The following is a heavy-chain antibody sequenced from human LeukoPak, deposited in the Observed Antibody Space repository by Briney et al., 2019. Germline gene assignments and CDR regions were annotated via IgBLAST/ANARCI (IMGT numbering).Heavy chain of an antibody. D-gene: IGHD3-22*01. Sequence: ASVKVSCKASGGTFSSYAISWVRQAPGQGLEWMGGIIPIFGTANYAQKFQGRVTITADESTGTAYMELSSLRSEDTAVYYCASYDSSGYYPYYFDYWGQGTLVTVSS. CDR3: ASYDSSGYYPYYFDY. V-gene: IGHV1-69*13. J-gene: IGHJ4*02. CDR2: IIPIFGTA. CDR1: GGTFSSYA.